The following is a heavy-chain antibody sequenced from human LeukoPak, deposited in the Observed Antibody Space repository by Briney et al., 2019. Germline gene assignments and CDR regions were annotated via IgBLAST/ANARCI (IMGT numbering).Heavy chain of an antibody. CDR1: GFTFDDYA. D-gene: IGHD1-26*01. Sequence: PGGSLRLSCAASGFTFDDYAMHWVRQAPGKGLEWVSGISWNSGSIGYADSVKGRFTISRDNAKNSLYLQMNSLRAEDTALYYCAKGLRSSGHDAFDIWGQGTMVTVSS. V-gene: IGHV3-9*01. CDR3: AKGLRSSGHDAFDI. CDR2: ISWNSGSI. J-gene: IGHJ3*02.